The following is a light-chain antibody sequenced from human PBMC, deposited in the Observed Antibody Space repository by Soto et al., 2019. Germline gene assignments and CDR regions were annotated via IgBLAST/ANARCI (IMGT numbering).Light chain of an antibody. CDR2: RAS. V-gene: IGKV1-5*03. J-gene: IGKJ1*01. CDR1: QTISSW. Sequence: DIQMTQFPSSLSASVGDRVTITCRASQTISSWLAWYQQQPGKAPKLLIYRASTLKSGVPSRFSGSGSGTEFTLTISSLQPDDFATYYCQHYNSYSEAFGQGTKVDIK. CDR3: QHYNSYSEA.